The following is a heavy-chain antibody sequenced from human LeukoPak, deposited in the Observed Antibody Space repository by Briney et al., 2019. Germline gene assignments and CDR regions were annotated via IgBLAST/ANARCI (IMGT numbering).Heavy chain of an antibody. V-gene: IGHV3-30-3*01. CDR2: ISYDGSNK. D-gene: IGHD5-18*01. CDR1: GFTFSSYA. CDR3: ARDFPDTAFDY. Sequence: GGSLRLSCAASGFTFSSYAMHWVRQAPGKGLEWVAVISYDGSNKYYADSVKGRFTISRDNSKNTLYLQMNSLRAEDTAVYYCARDFPDTAFDYWGQGTLVTVSS. J-gene: IGHJ4*02.